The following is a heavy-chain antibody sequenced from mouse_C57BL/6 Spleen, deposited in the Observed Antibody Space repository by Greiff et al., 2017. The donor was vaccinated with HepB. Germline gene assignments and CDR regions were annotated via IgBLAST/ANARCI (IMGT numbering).Heavy chain of an antibody. CDR3: ARNGNYSNWAWFAY. CDR2: IYPSDSET. D-gene: IGHD2-5*01. CDR1: GYTFTSYW. V-gene: IGHV1-61*01. Sequence: QVQLQQPGAELVRPGSSVKLSCKASGYTFTSYWMDWVKQRPGQGLEWIGNIYPSDSETHYNQKFKDKATLTVDKSSSTAYMQLSSLTSEDSAVYYCARNGNYSNWAWFAYWGQGTLVTVSA. J-gene: IGHJ3*01.